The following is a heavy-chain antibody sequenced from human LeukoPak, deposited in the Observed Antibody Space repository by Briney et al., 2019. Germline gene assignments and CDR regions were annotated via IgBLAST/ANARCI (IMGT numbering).Heavy chain of an antibody. CDR3: AKDPVVGAPHVFDI. Sequence: GGSLRLSCAVSGITLSNYGMSWVRQAPGKGLEWVAAISGGIMINTYYTDSVKGRFTISRDNSKNTLYLQMNSLRDDDTAVYYCAKDPVVGAPHVFDIWGQGTMVTVSS. J-gene: IGHJ3*02. CDR2: ISGGIMINT. V-gene: IGHV3-23*01. CDR1: GITLSNYG. D-gene: IGHD3-16*02.